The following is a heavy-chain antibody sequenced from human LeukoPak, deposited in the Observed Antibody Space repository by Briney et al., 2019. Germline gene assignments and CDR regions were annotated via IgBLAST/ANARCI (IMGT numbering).Heavy chain of an antibody. Sequence: SETLSLTCTVSGGSISSSSYYWGWIRQPPGKGLERIGSIYYSGSTYYNPSLKSRVTISVDTSKNQFSLKLSSVTAADTAVYYCASTPGSADYWGQGTLVTVSS. V-gene: IGHV4-39*01. CDR1: GGSISSSSYY. CDR2: IYYSGST. J-gene: IGHJ4*02. CDR3: ASTPGSADY.